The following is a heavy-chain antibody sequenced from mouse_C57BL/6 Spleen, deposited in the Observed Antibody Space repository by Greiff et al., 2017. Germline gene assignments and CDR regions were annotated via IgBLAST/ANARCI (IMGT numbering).Heavy chain of an antibody. CDR1: GFTFSDYG. J-gene: IGHJ1*03. Sequence: EVQLVESGGGLVKPGGSLKLSCAASGFTFSDYGMHWVRQAPEKGLEWVAYISSGSSTIYYADTVKGRFTISRDNAKNTLFLQMTSLRCEDTAMYYCARDRGYYGYFDVWGTGTTVTVSS. CDR2: ISSGSSTI. D-gene: IGHD2-2*01. CDR3: ARDRGYYGYFDV. V-gene: IGHV5-17*01.